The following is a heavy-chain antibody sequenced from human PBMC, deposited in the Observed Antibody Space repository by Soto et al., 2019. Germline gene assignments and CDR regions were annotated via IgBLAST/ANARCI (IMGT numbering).Heavy chain of an antibody. CDR3: AKTPHSGYFSWFDP. CDR1: GYSFTNYW. Sequence: PGESLKISCKDSGYSFTNYWITWVRQMPGKGLEWMGIIYPGDSDTRYSPSFQGQVTISADKSISTAYLQWSSLKASDTAMYYCAKTPHSGYFSWFDPWGQGTLVTVSS. CDR2: IYPGDSDT. V-gene: IGHV5-51*01. D-gene: IGHD5-12*01. J-gene: IGHJ5*02.